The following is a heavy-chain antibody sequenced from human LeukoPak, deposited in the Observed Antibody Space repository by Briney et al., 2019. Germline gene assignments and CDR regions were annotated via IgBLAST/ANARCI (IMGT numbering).Heavy chain of an antibody. Sequence: SVKVSCKASGGTFSSYAISWVRQAPGQGLEWMGRIIPILGIANYAQKFQGRVTITADKSTSTAYMELSSLRSEDTAVYYCANLRLRIAAYGMDVWGQGTTVTVSS. V-gene: IGHV1-69*04. D-gene: IGHD6-13*01. J-gene: IGHJ6*02. CDR1: GGTFSSYA. CDR2: IIPILGIA. CDR3: ANLRLRIAAYGMDV.